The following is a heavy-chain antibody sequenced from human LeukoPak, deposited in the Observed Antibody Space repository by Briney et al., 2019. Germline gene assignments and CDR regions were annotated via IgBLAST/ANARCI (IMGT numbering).Heavy chain of an antibody. D-gene: IGHD3-22*01. CDR2: ISSSGSTI. CDR1: GFTFSSYE. Sequence: GGSLRLSCAASGFTFSSYEMNWVRQAPGKGLEWVSYISSSGSTIYYSDSVKGRFTISRDNAKNSLYLQMNSLRAEDTAVYYCARVVSSGYHNWFDPWGQRTLVTVSS. CDR3: ARVVSSGYHNWFDP. V-gene: IGHV3-48*03. J-gene: IGHJ5*02.